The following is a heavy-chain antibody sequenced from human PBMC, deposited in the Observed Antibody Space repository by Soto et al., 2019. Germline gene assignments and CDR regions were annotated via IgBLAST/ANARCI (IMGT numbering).Heavy chain of an antibody. V-gene: IGHV3-23*01. Sequence: GGSLRLSCAASGFTFSSYAMSWVRQAPGKGLEWVSVISGSGGSTHYADSVKGRSTISRDNSKNTLHLQVNSLRGEDTAVYYCAKEADISGYYPDYWGQGTQVTLSS. D-gene: IGHD3-22*01. J-gene: IGHJ4*02. CDR1: GFTFSSYA. CDR2: ISGSGGST. CDR3: AKEADISGYYPDY.